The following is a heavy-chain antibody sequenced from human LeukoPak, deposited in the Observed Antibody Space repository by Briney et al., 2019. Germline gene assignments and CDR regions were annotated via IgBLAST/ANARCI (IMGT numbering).Heavy chain of an antibody. Sequence: PGGSLRLSCAASGFTFAIHAMTWVRQAPGKGLEWVAVIWYDGSNKYYADSVKGRFTISRDNSKNTLYLQMNSLRAEDTAVYYCARDYLLDYWGQGTLVTVSS. CDR1: GFTFAIHA. J-gene: IGHJ4*02. CDR3: ARDYLLDY. D-gene: IGHD3-10*01. V-gene: IGHV3-33*08. CDR2: IWYDGSNK.